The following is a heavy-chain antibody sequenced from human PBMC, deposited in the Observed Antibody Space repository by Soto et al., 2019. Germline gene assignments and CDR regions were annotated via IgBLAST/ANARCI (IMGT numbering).Heavy chain of an antibody. CDR3: AGIRLAPPRASDY. Sequence: GGSLRLSCVASGFTFSLYGMHWVRQAPGKGLEWVTVISDDGHNQWYADSVRGRFTISRDNSKNTLYLQMNTLRPEDTAIYYCAGIRLAPPRASDYWGQGTLVTVSS. D-gene: IGHD3-3*02. V-gene: IGHV3-30*03. CDR2: ISDDGHNQ. J-gene: IGHJ4*02. CDR1: GFTFSLYG.